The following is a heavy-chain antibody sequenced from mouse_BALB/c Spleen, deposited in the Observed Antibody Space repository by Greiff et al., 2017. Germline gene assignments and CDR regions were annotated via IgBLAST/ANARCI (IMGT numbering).Heavy chain of an antibody. CDR2: IDPANGNT. CDR1: GFNIKDTY. V-gene: IGHV14-3*02. J-gene: IGHJ2*01. Sequence: EVKLQESGAELVKPGASVKLSCTASGFNIKDTYMHWVKQRPEQGLEWIGRIDPANGNTKYDPKFQGKATITADTSSNTAYLQLSSLTSEDTAVYYCARGLPQHYWGQGTTLTVSS. CDR3: ARGLPQHY. D-gene: IGHD5-5*01.